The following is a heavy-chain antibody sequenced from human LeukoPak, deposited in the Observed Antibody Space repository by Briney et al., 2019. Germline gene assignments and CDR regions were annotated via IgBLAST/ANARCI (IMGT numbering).Heavy chain of an antibody. CDR1: GFTFDDSA. CDR3: AKAPPYYSDSSGYFQH. CDR2: ISWNSGII. Sequence: GGSLRLSCAASGFTFDDSAMHWVRQVPGKGLEWVSGISWNSGIIDYADSVKGRFAISRDNAKNSLYLQMNNLRPDDTAFYYCAKAPPYYSDSSGYFQHWGQGTLVTVSS. J-gene: IGHJ1*01. V-gene: IGHV3-9*01. D-gene: IGHD3-22*01.